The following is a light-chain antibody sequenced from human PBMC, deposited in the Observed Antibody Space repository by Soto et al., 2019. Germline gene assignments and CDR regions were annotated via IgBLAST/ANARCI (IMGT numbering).Light chain of an antibody. CDR2: GAS. CDR3: QQYGSSPWT. Sequence: EIVLTQSPGTLSLSPGERATLSCRASQSVSSSYLAWYQQKPGQAPRLLIYGASSRATGIPDRFSGSGSGTHFTLTISSLEPEDFAVYYCQQYGSSPWTFGQGTKVEIK. J-gene: IGKJ1*01. V-gene: IGKV3-20*01. CDR1: QSVSSSY.